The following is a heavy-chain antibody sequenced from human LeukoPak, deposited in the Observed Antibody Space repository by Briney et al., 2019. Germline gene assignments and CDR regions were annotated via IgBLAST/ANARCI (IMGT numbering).Heavy chain of an antibody. Sequence: ASVKVSCKASGYTFTGYYMHWVRQAPGQGLEWMGWINPNSGGTNYAQKFQGWVTMTRDTSISTAYMELSRLRSDDTAVYYCARDAAPSLYSSGWYVNYYGMDVWGQGTTVTVSS. CDR3: ARDAAPSLYSSGWYVNYYGMDV. J-gene: IGHJ6*02. D-gene: IGHD6-19*01. CDR2: INPNSGGT. V-gene: IGHV1-2*04. CDR1: GYTFTGYY.